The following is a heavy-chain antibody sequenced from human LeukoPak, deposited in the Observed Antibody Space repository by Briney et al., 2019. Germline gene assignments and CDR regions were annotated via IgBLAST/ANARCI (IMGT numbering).Heavy chain of an antibody. D-gene: IGHD2-2*02. CDR2: INPNSGGT. Sequence: GASVKVSCKASGYTFTGYYMHWVRQAPGQGLEWMGWINPNSGGTNYAQKFQGRVTMTRDTSISTAYMELSRLRSDDTAVYYCARADGPYCSSTSCYTWFDPWGQGTLVTVSS. CDR3: ARADGPYCSSTSCYTWFDP. V-gene: IGHV1-2*02. J-gene: IGHJ5*02. CDR1: GYTFTGYY.